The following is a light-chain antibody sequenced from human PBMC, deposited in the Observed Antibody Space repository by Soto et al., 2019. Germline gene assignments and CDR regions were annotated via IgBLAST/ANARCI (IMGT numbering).Light chain of an antibody. Sequence: EIVLTQSPGTLSLSPGERATLSCRASQSVPNNYLAWYQQKPGQAPRRLIYAVSTRATGTPDRFSGSGSGTDFTLTISTLEPEDCAVYCCQQYGSSPPGTFGQGTKVEIK. J-gene: IGKJ1*01. CDR1: QSVPNNY. V-gene: IGKV3-20*01. CDR2: AVS. CDR3: QQYGSSPPGT.